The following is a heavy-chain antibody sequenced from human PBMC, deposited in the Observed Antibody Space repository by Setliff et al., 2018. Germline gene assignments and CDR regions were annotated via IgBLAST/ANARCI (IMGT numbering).Heavy chain of an antibody. V-gene: IGHV4-59*03. D-gene: IGHD2-15*01. CDR2: IKYDGTT. CDR3: AASVGGAPYYYGLDV. J-gene: IGHJ6*02. CDR1: SGSIINYY. Sequence: SETLSLTCTVSSGSIINYYWSWIRQPPGRPLEWIGYIKYDGTTDYNPSLDSRVTITRDTSASTFYMELSSLRSEDTALYSCAASVGGAPYYYGLDVWGQGTTVTVSS.